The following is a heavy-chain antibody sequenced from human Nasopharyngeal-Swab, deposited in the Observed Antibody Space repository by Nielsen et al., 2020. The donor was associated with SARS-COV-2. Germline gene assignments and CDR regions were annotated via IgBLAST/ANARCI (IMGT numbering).Heavy chain of an antibody. J-gene: IGHJ3*02. V-gene: IGHV3-33*01. CDR3: ARDSPGTDSSGYDDAFDI. D-gene: IGHD3-22*01. CDR2: IWYDGSNK. CDR1: GFTFSSYG. Sequence: GESLKISCAASGFTFSSYGMHWVRQAPGKGLEWVAVIWYDGSNKYYADSVKGRFTISRDNSKNTLYLQMNSLRAEVTAVYYCARDSPGTDSSGYDDAFDIWGQGTMVTVSS.